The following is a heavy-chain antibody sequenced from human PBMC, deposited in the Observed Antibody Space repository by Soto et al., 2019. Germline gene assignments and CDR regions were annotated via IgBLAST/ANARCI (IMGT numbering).Heavy chain of an antibody. D-gene: IGHD3-22*01. V-gene: IGHV4-39*02. Sequence: PSETLSLTCTVSGGSISSSSYYWGWIRKPPGQGLEWIGSISYSGSTHYNPSLKSRVTISVDTSKNHVSLKLSSVTAADTAVYYCARGRRSSGYGRRPANWFDPWGQGTLVTVSS. CDR1: GGSISSSSYY. CDR2: ISYSGST. J-gene: IGHJ5*02. CDR3: ARGRRSSGYGRRPANWFDP.